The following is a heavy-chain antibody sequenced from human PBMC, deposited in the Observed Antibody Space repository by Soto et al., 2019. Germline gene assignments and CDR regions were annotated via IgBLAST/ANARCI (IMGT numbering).Heavy chain of an antibody. D-gene: IGHD4-17*01. CDR1: GGSISSSY. J-gene: IGHJ4*02. V-gene: IGHV4-4*07. CDR2: VYISGSY. Sequence: LSLTCTVSGGSISSSYWNWIRQPAGKGLEWIGRVYISGSYNYNPSLKSRVTMSIDTSKNQFSLKLSSVTAADTAVYYCARDSSDYGKYFYFDYWGRGTLVTVSS. CDR3: ARDSSDYGKYFYFDY.